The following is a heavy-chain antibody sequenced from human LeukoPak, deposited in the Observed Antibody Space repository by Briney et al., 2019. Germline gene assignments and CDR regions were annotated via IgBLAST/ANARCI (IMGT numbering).Heavy chain of an antibody. Sequence: PGGSLRLSCAASGFTFSSYSMNWVRQAPGKGLEWVSSISSSSSYIYYADSVKGRFTISRDNAKNSLYLQMNSLRAEDTAVYYCAREGKVTARCGFDYWGQGTLVTVSS. CDR3: AREGKVTARCGFDY. CDR2: ISSSSSYI. J-gene: IGHJ4*02. D-gene: IGHD2-21*02. V-gene: IGHV3-21*01. CDR1: GFTFSSYS.